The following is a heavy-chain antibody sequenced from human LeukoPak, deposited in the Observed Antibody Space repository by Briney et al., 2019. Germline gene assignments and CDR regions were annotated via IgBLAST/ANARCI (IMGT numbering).Heavy chain of an antibody. V-gene: IGHV1-2*02. CDR1: GYTFTGYD. J-gene: IGHJ5*02. Sequence: GASVKVSCKASGYTFTGYDMHSVRQAPGQGREWMGWINPNSGGTNYEQKFRGRVIMTRDTSISTAYMELSRLRSDDTAVYYCARHMTTANNWFDPWGQGTLVTVSS. D-gene: IGHD4-17*01. CDR3: ARHMTTANNWFDP. CDR2: INPNSGGT.